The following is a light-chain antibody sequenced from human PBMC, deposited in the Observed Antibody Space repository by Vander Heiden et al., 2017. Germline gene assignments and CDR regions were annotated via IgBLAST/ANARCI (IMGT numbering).Light chain of an antibody. CDR2: GAS. J-gene: IGKJ2*01. Sequence: EIVLTQSPGTLSLSPGERATLSCRASQSVSNSYLAWYQQKPGQAPRLIISGASSRATGIPDRFTGSGSGTDFTLTISRLEPDDFAVYYWQQYGASAYTFGQGTKLEIK. V-gene: IGKV3-20*01. CDR3: QQYGASAYT. CDR1: QSVSNSY.